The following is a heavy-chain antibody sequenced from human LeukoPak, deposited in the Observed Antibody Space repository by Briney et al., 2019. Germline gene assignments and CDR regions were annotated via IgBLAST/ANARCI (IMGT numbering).Heavy chain of an antibody. D-gene: IGHD5-18*01. V-gene: IGHV3-7*01. CDR3: ARDLAYSRLDY. CDR1: GLTFSSSW. Sequence: GGSLRLSCGVSGLTFSSSWMDCVRQAPGKGLEWVASINPDGNKKYSADSVKGRFTISRDNAENSLYLQMNSLRVEDTAFYYCARDLAYSRLDYWGQGMLVTVSS. J-gene: IGHJ4*02. CDR2: INPDGNKK.